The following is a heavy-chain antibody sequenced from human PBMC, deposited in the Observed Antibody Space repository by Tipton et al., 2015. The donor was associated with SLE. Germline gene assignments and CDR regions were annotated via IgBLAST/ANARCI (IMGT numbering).Heavy chain of an antibody. V-gene: IGHV3-66*02. J-gene: IGHJ6*03. Sequence: FLRLSCAASGLDVSINYMSWVRQAPGKGLEWVSVIDSGDTTDYADSVKGRFTISRDNSKNTLYLQMNSLRAEDTAVYYCAREARGYSYGYRLRYQYMDVWGKGTTVTVSS. D-gene: IGHD5-18*01. CDR2: IDSGDTT. CDR3: AREARGYSYGYRLRYQYMDV. CDR1: GLDVSINY.